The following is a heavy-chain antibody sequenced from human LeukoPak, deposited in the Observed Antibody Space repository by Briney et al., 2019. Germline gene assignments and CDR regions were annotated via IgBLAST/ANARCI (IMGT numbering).Heavy chain of an antibody. CDR3: ARGPSGSYDY. Sequence: GGSLRLSCAASGFTFSSSVMSWVRRAPGKGLEWVSYISSSGTTTYYADSVKGRFTISRDNAKNSLYLQMNSLRAEDTAVYYCARGPSGSYDYWGQGTLVTVSS. D-gene: IGHD1-26*01. V-gene: IGHV3-48*01. J-gene: IGHJ4*02. CDR1: GFTFSSSV. CDR2: ISSSGTTT.